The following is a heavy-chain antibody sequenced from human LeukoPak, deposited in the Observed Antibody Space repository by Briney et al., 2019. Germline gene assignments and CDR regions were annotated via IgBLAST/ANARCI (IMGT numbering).Heavy chain of an antibody. J-gene: IGHJ4*02. CDR1: VLTFSSYG. CDR2: ISYDGSNK. CDR3: AKDRRGYCSGGSCYFGDY. Sequence: GRSLRLSCAASVLTFSSYGMNWVRQAPGKGLEWVAVISYDGSNKYYADSVKGRFTISRDNSKNTLYLQMNSLRAEDTAVYYCAKDRRGYCSGGSCYFGDYWGQGTLVTVSS. D-gene: IGHD2-15*01. V-gene: IGHV3-30*18.